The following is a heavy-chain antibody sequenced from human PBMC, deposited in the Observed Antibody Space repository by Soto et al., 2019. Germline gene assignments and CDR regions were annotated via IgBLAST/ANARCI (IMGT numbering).Heavy chain of an antibody. V-gene: IGHV4-31*03. CDR3: AREMLDSSSSGGMDV. CDR2: IYYSGST. J-gene: IGHJ6*02. D-gene: IGHD6-6*01. CDR1: GGSISSGGYY. Sequence: PSETLSLTCTVSGGSISSGGYYWSWIRQHPGKGLEWIGYIYYSGSTYYNPSLKSRVTISVDTSKNQFSLKLSSVTAADTAVYYCAREMLDSSSSGGMDVWGQGXTVTV.